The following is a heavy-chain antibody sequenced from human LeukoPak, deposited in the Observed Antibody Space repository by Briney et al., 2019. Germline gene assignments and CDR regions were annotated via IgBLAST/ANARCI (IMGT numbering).Heavy chain of an antibody. CDR2: IYPGEFDT. V-gene: IGHV5-51*01. CDR3: ARSDQLKWFGNTRRPYYYVVDV. CDR1: GYSFTNYW. Sequence: GPSLQSSSKSSGYSFTNYWIAWVRQMPGKGLEWMGIIYPGEFDTRYSPYFQGLVTISAAKSISTAYLQWISLKALDTAIYYCARSDQLKWFGNTRRPYYYVVDVWGRGTAVPVS. J-gene: IGHJ6*02. D-gene: IGHD3-10*01.